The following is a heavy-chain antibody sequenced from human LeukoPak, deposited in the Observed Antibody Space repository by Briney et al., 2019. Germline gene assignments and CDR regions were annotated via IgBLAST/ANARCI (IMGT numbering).Heavy chain of an antibody. CDR3: ARDRGYYYGSGSYYKEGPDHPTNWFDP. Sequence: ASVKVSCKASGYTFTGYYMHWVRQAPGQGLEWMGWINPNSGGTTYAQKFQGWVTMTRDTSISTAYMELSRLRSDDTAVYYCARDRGYYYGSGSYYKEGPDHPTNWFDPWGQGTLVTVSS. J-gene: IGHJ5*02. D-gene: IGHD3-10*01. CDR1: GYTFTGYY. CDR2: INPNSGGT. V-gene: IGHV1-2*04.